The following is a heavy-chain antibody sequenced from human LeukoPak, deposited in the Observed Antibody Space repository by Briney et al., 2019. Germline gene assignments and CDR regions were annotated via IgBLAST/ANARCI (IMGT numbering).Heavy chain of an antibody. V-gene: IGHV3-21*01. J-gene: IGHJ4*02. CDR1: GFTFGAYA. Sequence: PGGSLRLSCAASGFTFGAYAIHWVRQAPGKGLEWVSSISSSSSYIYYADSVKGRFTISRDNAKNSLYLQMNSLRAEDTAVYYCARAGTTVTTMDYWGQGTLVTVSS. CDR2: ISSSSSYI. D-gene: IGHD4-17*01. CDR3: ARAGTTVTTMDY.